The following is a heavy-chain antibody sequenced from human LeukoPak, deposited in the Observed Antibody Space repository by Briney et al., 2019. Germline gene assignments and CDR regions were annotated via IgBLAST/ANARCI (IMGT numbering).Heavy chain of an antibody. CDR3: ARDEGNTGWHTFDI. V-gene: IGHV6-1*01. D-gene: IGHD6-19*01. CDR2: TYYRSKWYY. Sequence: SQTLSLTCGISGDSVSTINGAWNWVRQSPSRGLEWLGRTYYRSKWYYDYAVSVQGRITINPDTSKNQLSLQLSSVTPEDTAVYYCARDEGNTGWHTFDIWGQGTLITVSS. J-gene: IGHJ4*02. CDR1: GDSVSTINGA.